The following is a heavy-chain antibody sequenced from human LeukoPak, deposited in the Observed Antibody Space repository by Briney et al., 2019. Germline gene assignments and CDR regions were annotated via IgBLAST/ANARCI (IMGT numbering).Heavy chain of an antibody. CDR3: ARVDWNIDS. V-gene: IGHV3-53*01. J-gene: IGHJ4*02. CDR2: MYSGGNT. CDR1: GFTVSSKY. D-gene: IGHD1/OR15-1a*01. Sequence: GGSPRLSCAASGFTVSSKYMSWVRQAPGKGLECVSIMYSGGNTYYADSVKGRFTISRDNSKNTLYLQMDTLRAEDTAVYYCARVDWNIDSWGQGTLVTVSS.